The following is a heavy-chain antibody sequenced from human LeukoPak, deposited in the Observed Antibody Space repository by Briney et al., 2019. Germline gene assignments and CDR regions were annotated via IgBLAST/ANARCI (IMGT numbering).Heavy chain of an antibody. CDR1: GGSFRGYY. Sequence: SETLALTCAVSGGSFRGYYWTWIRQPPGKGLEWIGEINHSGSANYNPSLMSRVTISLDTSKNHFSLNLSSVTAAGTAVYYCARGQGTVTTHWGQGTLVTVSS. CDR2: INHSGSA. V-gene: IGHV4-34*01. CDR3: ARGQGTVTTH. D-gene: IGHD4-11*01. J-gene: IGHJ4*02.